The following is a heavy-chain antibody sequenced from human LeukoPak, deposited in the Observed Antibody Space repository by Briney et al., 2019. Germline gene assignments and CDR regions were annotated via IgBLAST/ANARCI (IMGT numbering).Heavy chain of an antibody. V-gene: IGHV4-30-2*01. CDR1: GGSISSGGYS. CDR3: ARVVAAAAFWFDP. J-gene: IGHJ5*02. CDR2: IYHSGST. Sequence: SQTLSLTCAVSGGSISSGGYSWSWIRQPPGKGLEWIGYIYHSGSTYYNPSLKSRVTISVDRSKNQFSLKLSSVTAADTAVYYCARVVAAAAFWFDPWGRGTLVTVSS. D-gene: IGHD6-13*01.